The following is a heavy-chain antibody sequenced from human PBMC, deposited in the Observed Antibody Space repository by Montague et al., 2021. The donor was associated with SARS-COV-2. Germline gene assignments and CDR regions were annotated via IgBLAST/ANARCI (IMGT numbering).Heavy chain of an antibody. CDR2: LYNGGTT. V-gene: IGHV4-39*02. Sequence: SETLSLTCNVSGGSISRSTYYWGWIRQPPGKGLEWIGNLYNGGTTYYSPSLKSRVTISVDTSKNHFSLNMASVTAADTAVYYCARTSKLRESSSGNYYYHAMDVWGQGTTVTVSS. CDR3: ARTSKLRESSSGNYYYHAMDV. CDR1: GGSISRSTYY. J-gene: IGHJ6*02. D-gene: IGHD3-16*01.